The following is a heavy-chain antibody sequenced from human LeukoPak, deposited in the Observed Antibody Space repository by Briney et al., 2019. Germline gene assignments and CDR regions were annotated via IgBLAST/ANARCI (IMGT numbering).Heavy chain of an antibody. J-gene: IGHJ5*02. CDR3: ARSRDIVVVVAATHWFDP. V-gene: IGHV1-2*02. Sequence: ASVTVSCKASGYTFTGYYMHWVRQAPGQGLEWMGWINPNSGGTNYAQKFQGRVTMTRDTSISTAYMELSRLRSDDTAVYYCARSRDIVVVVAATHWFDPWGQGTLVTVSS. CDR1: GYTFTGYY. CDR2: INPNSGGT. D-gene: IGHD2-15*01.